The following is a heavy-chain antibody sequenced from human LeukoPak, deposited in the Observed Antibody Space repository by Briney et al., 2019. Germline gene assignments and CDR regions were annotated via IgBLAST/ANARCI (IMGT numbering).Heavy chain of an antibody. CDR1: GFTVNSDY. Sequence: TGGSLRLSCAASGFTVNSDYMSWVRQAPGKGLEWVSVLYSGGITYYADSVKGRFTISRDNSKNTLYLQMNSLRAEDTAVYYCARKRDYWGQGTLVTVSS. CDR3: ARKRDY. J-gene: IGHJ4*02. CDR2: LYSGGIT. V-gene: IGHV3-53*01.